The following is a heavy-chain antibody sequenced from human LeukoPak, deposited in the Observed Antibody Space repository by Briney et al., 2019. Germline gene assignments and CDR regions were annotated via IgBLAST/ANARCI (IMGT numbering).Heavy chain of an antibody. J-gene: IGHJ4*02. CDR3: TRSSGGNYVADY. D-gene: IGHD4-4*01. CDR1: GFTFSGSA. V-gene: IGHV3-73*01. CDR2: IRSKANSYAT. Sequence: GGSLKLSCAASGFTFSGSAMHWVRQASGKGLEWVGRIRSKANSYATAYAASVKGRFTISRDDSKNTAYLQMNSLKTEDTAVYYCTRSSGGNYVADYWGQGTLVTVSS.